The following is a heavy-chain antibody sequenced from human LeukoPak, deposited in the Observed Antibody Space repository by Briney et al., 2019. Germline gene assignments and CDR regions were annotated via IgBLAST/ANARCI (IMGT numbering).Heavy chain of an antibody. Sequence: GEPLKISCKGSGYSFTSYWIGWVRQMPGKGLEWMGIIYPGDSDTRYSPSFQGQVTISADKSISTAYLQWSSLKASDTAMYYCARHQPPDYYDSSGEDAFDIWGQGTMVTVSS. CDR2: IYPGDSDT. V-gene: IGHV5-51*01. D-gene: IGHD3-22*01. CDR3: ARHQPPDYYDSSGEDAFDI. J-gene: IGHJ3*02. CDR1: GYSFTSYW.